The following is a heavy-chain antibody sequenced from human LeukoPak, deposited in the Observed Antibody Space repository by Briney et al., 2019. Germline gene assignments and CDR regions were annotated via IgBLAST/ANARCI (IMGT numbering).Heavy chain of an antibody. CDR2: INWNGGST. J-gene: IGHJ4*02. V-gene: IGHV3-20*04. CDR1: GFTFDDYG. CDR3: ARDGEAWDNKAEHNFDY. Sequence: GGSLRLSCAASGFTFDDYGMSWVRQAPGKGLEWVSGINWNGGSTGYADSVKGRFTISRDNAKNSLYLQMNSLRAEDTALYYCARDGEAWDNKAEHNFDYWGQGTLVTVSS. D-gene: IGHD3-10*01.